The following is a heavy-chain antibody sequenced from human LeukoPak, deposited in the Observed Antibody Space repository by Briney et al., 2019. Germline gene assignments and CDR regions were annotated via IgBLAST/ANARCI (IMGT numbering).Heavy chain of an antibody. Sequence: ASVKVSCKASGYTFTGYYMHWVRQAPGQGLEWMGIINPSGGSTSYAQKFQGRVTMTRDTSTSTVYMELSSLRSEDTAVYYCARQSVATTKFDYWGQGTLVTVSS. J-gene: IGHJ4*02. CDR2: INPSGGST. CDR3: ARQSVATTKFDY. CDR1: GYTFTGYY. D-gene: IGHD5-12*01. V-gene: IGHV1-46*01.